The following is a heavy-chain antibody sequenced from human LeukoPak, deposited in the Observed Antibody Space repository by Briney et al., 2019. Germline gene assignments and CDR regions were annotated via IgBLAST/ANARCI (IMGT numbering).Heavy chain of an antibody. Sequence: AAVKVSCKVSGYTLTELSMHWVRQAPGKGLDWMGGFDPEDGETIYAQKFQGRVTMTEDTSTDTAYMELSSLRSEDTAVYYCATPGDTAMVRPLDYWGQGTLVTVSS. J-gene: IGHJ4*02. CDR1: GYTLTELS. V-gene: IGHV1-24*01. D-gene: IGHD5-18*01. CDR3: ATPGDTAMVRPLDY. CDR2: FDPEDGET.